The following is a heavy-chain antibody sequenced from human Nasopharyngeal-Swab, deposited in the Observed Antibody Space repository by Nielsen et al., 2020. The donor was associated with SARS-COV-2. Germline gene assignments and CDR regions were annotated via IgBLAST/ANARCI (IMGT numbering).Heavy chain of an antibody. Sequence: WIRQPPGKGLEWVAVISYDGSNKYYADSAKGRFTISRDNSKNTLYLQMNSLRAEDTAVYYCAREMIVVVSTWDAFDIWGQGTMVTVSS. D-gene: IGHD3-22*01. V-gene: IGHV3-30-3*01. J-gene: IGHJ3*02. CDR3: AREMIVVVSTWDAFDI. CDR2: ISYDGSNK.